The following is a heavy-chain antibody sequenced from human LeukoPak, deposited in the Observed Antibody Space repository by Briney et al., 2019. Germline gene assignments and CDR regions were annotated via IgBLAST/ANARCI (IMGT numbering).Heavy chain of an antibody. CDR2: IYYSGGT. CDR3: ARRTGSGNYDWYFDL. CDR1: GGSISSSSYY. V-gene: IGHV4-39*01. Sequence: SETLSLTCTVSGGSISSSSYYWGWIRQPPGKGLEWIGSIYYSGGTYYNPSLKSRVTISVDTSKNQFSLKLSSVTAADTAVYYCARRTGSGNYDWYFDLWGRGTLVTVSS. D-gene: IGHD4-11*01. J-gene: IGHJ2*01.